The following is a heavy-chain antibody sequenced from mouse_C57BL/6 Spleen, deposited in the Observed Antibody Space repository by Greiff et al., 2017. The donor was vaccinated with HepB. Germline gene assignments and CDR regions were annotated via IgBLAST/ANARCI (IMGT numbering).Heavy chain of an antibody. J-gene: IGHJ1*03. CDR3: ARRGVYYVWYFDV. V-gene: IGHV1-69*01. Sequence: VQLQQSGAELVMPGASVKLSCKASGYTFTSYWMHWVKQRPGQGLEWIGEIDPSDSYTNYNQKFKGKSTLTVDKSSSTAYMQLSSLTSEDSAVYYCARRGVYYVWYFDVWGTGTTVTVSS. CDR1: GYTFTSYW. D-gene: IGHD2-1*01. CDR2: IDPSDSYT.